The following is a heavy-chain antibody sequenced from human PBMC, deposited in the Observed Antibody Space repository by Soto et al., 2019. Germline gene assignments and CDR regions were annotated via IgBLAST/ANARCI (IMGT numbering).Heavy chain of an antibody. D-gene: IGHD1-26*01. CDR2: INPNSGGT. Sequence: GASVKVTWEASGYGFTGYYGSWGRLAPGQGLEWMGWINPNSGGTNYAQKFQVRVTMTRDTSSSTAYMELSRLRSDDTAVYYCARTLRQWELLPHWGQGTLVTVSS. CDR3: ARTLRQWELLPH. J-gene: IGHJ4*02. CDR1: GYGFTGYY. V-gene: IGHV1-2*02.